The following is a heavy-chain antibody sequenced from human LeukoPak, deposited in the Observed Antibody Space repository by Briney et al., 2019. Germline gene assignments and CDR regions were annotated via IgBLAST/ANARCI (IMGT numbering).Heavy chain of an antibody. CDR3: VRDSSSWPHYMDV. J-gene: IGHJ6*03. D-gene: IGHD6-13*01. Sequence: SETLSLTCTVSGGSITSYDWSWIRQPPGKGLEWIGYIYYTGRTNYSPSLKSRVTISVDTSSNQFSLKLTSVTAADTAVYYCVRDSSSWPHYMDVWGNGTTVTVSS. CDR1: GGSITSYD. CDR2: IYYTGRT. V-gene: IGHV4-59*01.